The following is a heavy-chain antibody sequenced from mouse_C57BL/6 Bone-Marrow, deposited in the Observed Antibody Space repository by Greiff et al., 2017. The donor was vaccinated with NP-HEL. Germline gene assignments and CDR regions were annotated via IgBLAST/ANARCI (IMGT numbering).Heavy chain of an antibody. D-gene: IGHD1-1*01. J-gene: IGHJ1*03. CDR3: AREVTTVVGYFDV. V-gene: IGHV3-6*01. Sequence: EVKLQESGPGLVKPSQSLSLTCSVTGYSITSGYYWNWIRQFPGNKLEWMGYISYDGSNNYNPSLKNRLSITRDTSKNQFFLKLNSVTTEDTATYYCAREVTTVVGYFDVWGTGTTVTVSS. CDR2: ISYDGSN. CDR1: GYSITSGYY.